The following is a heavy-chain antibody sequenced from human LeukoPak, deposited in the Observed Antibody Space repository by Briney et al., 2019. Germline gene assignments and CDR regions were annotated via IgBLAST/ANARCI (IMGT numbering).Heavy chain of an antibody. Sequence: PSETLSLTCTVSGGSISSYYWSWIRQPPGKGLEWIGYIYYSGSTNYSPSLKSRVTISVDTSKNEFSLKLSSVTAADPAVYYCARDAGYSYDYWGQGTLVTVSS. D-gene: IGHD5-18*01. CDR2: IYYSGST. CDR1: GGSISSYY. V-gene: IGHV4-59*01. CDR3: ARDAGYSYDY. J-gene: IGHJ4*02.